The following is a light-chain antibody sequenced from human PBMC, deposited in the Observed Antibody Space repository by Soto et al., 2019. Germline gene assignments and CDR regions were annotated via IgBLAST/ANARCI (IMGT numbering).Light chain of an antibody. Sequence: DIQMTQSPSTLSASVGDRVTITCRASQSIDSWLAWHQQKPGKAPKLLISKASNLESGVPSRFSGSGSGTEFTLTISSLQPDDFATYHCQQYNSRRTFGQGTKVDIK. CDR2: KAS. V-gene: IGKV1-5*03. CDR1: QSIDSW. CDR3: QQYNSRRT. J-gene: IGKJ1*01.